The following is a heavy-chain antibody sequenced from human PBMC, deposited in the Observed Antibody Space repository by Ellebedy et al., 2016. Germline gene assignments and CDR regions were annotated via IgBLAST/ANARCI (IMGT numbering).Heavy chain of an antibody. Sequence: SETLSLTXTVSGGSISSYYWSWIRQPPGKGLEWIGYIYYSGSTNYNPSLKSRVTISVDTSKNQFSLKLSSVTAADTAVYYCARDSGYDYGPRYYFDYWGQGTLVTVSS. J-gene: IGHJ4*02. D-gene: IGHD5-12*01. CDR1: GGSISSYY. CDR3: ARDSGYDYGPRYYFDY. CDR2: IYYSGST. V-gene: IGHV4-59*01.